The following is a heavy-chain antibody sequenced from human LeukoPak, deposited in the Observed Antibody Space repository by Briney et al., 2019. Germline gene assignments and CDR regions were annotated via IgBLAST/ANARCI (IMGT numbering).Heavy chain of an antibody. Sequence: ASVKVSCKASGYTFTSYGISWVRQAPEQGLEWMGWISAYNGNTNYAQKLQGRVTMTTDTSTSTAYMELRSLRSDDTAVYYCARDRVAAAGTRSQNWFDPWGQGTLVTVSS. V-gene: IGHV1-18*01. CDR1: GYTFTSYG. CDR3: ARDRVAAAGTRSQNWFDP. CDR2: ISAYNGNT. J-gene: IGHJ5*02. D-gene: IGHD6-13*01.